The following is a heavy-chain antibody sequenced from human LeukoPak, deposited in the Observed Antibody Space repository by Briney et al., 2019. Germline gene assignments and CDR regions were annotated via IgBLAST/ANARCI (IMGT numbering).Heavy chain of an antibody. CDR2: ISWSSGNI. CDR3: ARDAWRRAFNYGMDV. J-gene: IGHJ6*02. D-gene: IGHD5-12*01. Sequence: GRPLRLSCAASGFTFDDYAMPWVRQAPGKGLEWVAGISWSSGNIGYADSVKGRFTISRDNAENSLHLQMNSLRTEDTALYFCARDAWRRAFNYGMDVWGQGTTVAVSS. V-gene: IGHV3-9*01. CDR1: GFTFDDYA.